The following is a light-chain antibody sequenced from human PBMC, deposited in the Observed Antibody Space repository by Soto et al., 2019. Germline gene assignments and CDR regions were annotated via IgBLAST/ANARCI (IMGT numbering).Light chain of an antibody. J-gene: IGKJ1*01. CDR3: QQYGDLPWT. Sequence: EIVLTQSPGTLSLSPGERATLSCRASQSVSNNYLAWYQQKPGQAPRLLIYGASNRATGIPDRFSGSGSGTDFTLTIDRLESEDFAVYFCQQYGDLPWTFGQGTKVEN. V-gene: IGKV3-20*01. CDR2: GAS. CDR1: QSVSNNY.